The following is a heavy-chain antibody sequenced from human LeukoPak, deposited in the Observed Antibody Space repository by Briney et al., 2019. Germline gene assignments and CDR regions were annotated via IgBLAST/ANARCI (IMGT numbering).Heavy chain of an antibody. Sequence: SETLSLTCTVSGGSISSGGYYWSWIRQPPGKGLEWIGYIYHSGSTYYNPSLKSRVTISVDRSKNQFSLKLSSVTAADTAVYYCARDSPSGDWFDPWGQGTLVTVSS. CDR2: IYHSGST. V-gene: IGHV4-30-2*01. J-gene: IGHJ5*02. D-gene: IGHD6-25*01. CDR1: GGSISSGGYY. CDR3: ARDSPSGDWFDP.